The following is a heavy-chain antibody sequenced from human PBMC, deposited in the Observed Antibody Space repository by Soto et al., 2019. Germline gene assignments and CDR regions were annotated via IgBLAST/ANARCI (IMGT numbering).Heavy chain of an antibody. CDR3: AKPKLGIRAFDL. D-gene: IGHD7-27*01. CDR2: ISGTDGTT. Sequence: PGGSLRLSCEASGFAFSAYLITFFRQAPGKGLEWVSSISGTDGTTYYADSVKGRFSISRDNSKNTLYLQMNSLSVNDTAVYYCAKPKLGIRAFDLWGQGTMVTVSS. CDR1: GFAFSAYL. J-gene: IGHJ3*01. V-gene: IGHV3-23*01.